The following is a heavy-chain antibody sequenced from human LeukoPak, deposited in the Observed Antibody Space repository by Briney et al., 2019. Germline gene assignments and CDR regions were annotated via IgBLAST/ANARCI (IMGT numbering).Heavy chain of an antibody. J-gene: IGHJ4*02. Sequence: SVKVSCKASGGTFSSYAISWVRQAPGQGLEWMGGIIPIFGTANYAQKFQGRVTITADESTSTAYMELSSLRSEDTAVYYCARQHCSGGDCYFFDWGQGTLVTVSS. CDR2: IIPIFGTA. D-gene: IGHD2-15*01. CDR3: ARQHCSGGDCYFFD. V-gene: IGHV1-69*13. CDR1: GGTFSSYA.